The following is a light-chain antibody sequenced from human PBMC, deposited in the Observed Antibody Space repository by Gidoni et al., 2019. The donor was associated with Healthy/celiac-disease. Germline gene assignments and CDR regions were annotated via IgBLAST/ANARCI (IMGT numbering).Light chain of an antibody. V-gene: IGLV2-23*01. J-gene: IGLJ1*01. CDR1: SSDVGSYNL. CDR2: EGS. Sequence: QSALPQPASVSGSPGQPNTLSCTGTSSDVGSYNLVSWYQHPPGKAPKLMLYEGSKRPSGVSNRFSGSKSGNTASLTISGLQAEDEADYYCCSYAGSSTYVFGTGTKVTVL. CDR3: CSYAGSSTYV.